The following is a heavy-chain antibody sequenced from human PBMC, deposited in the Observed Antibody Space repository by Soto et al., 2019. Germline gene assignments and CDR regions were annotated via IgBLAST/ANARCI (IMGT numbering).Heavy chain of an antibody. Sequence: EVQLVESGGGLVQPGGSLRLSCAASGFTFSSYWMSWVRQAPGKGLEWVANIKQDGSEKYYVDSVKGRFTISRDNAKNSLYLQMNSLRAEDTAVYYCARRGIKVYYYYYMDVWGKGTTVTVSS. CDR1: GFTFSSYW. J-gene: IGHJ6*03. D-gene: IGHD6-13*01. CDR3: ARRGIKVYYYYYMDV. V-gene: IGHV3-7*01. CDR2: IKQDGSEK.